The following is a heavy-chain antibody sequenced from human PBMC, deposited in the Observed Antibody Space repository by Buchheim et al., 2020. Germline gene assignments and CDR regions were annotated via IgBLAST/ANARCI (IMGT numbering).Heavy chain of an antibody. CDR3: AKVSLAYCGGDCNPPGDY. D-gene: IGHD2-21*02. J-gene: IGHJ4*02. CDR2: ISYDGSNK. CDR1: GFTFSSYG. Sequence: QVQLVESGGGVVQPGRSLRLSCAASGFTFSSYGMHWVRQAPGKGLEWVAVISYDGSNKYYADSVKGRFTISRDNSKNTLYLQMNSLRAEDTAVYYCAKVSLAYCGGDCNPPGDYWGQGTL. V-gene: IGHV3-30*18.